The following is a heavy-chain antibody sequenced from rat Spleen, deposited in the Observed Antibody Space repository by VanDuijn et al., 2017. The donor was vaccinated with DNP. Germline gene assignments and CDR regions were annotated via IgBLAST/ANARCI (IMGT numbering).Heavy chain of an antibody. CDR3: ARWRIGPHYFDY. CDR2: ISYSGTT. CDR1: GYSITSSS. V-gene: IGHV3-1*01. Sequence: EVQLQESGLGLLRPSQSLSLTCSVTGYSITSSSRWNWIREFPGNKMQYIGHISYSGTTNYNPSLKSRISITRDTSKNQFFLHLHSVTTEDTATFYCARWRIGPHYFDYWGQGVMVTVSS. D-gene: IGHD1-11*01. J-gene: IGHJ2*01.